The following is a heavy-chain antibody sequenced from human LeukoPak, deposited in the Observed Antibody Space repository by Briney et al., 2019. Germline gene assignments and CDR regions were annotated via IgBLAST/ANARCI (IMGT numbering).Heavy chain of an antibody. CDR3: ARDSSGYQ. V-gene: IGHV3-7*01. J-gene: IGHJ4*02. Sequence: GSLRLSCAASGFTFSTYWMSWVRPAPGKGLEWVANIKEDGSEKYYGDSVKGRFTISRDNAKNSLYLQMNSLRAEDTAVYYCARDSSGYQWGQGTPVTVSS. CDR1: GFTFSTYW. CDR2: IKEDGSEK. D-gene: IGHD3-22*01.